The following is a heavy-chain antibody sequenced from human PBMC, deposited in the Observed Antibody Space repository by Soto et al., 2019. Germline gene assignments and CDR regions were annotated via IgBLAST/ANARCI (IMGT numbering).Heavy chain of an antibody. D-gene: IGHD2-8*02. CDR3: ARDKITGLFDY. CDR2: IYYSGST. CDR1: GGSISSYY. J-gene: IGHJ4*02. Sequence: SETLSLTCTVSGGSISSYYWSWIRQPPGKGLEWIGYIYYSGSTNYNPSLKSRVTISVDTSKNQFSLKLTSVTAADTAVYYCARDKITGLFDYWGQGTPVTVSS. V-gene: IGHV4-59*12.